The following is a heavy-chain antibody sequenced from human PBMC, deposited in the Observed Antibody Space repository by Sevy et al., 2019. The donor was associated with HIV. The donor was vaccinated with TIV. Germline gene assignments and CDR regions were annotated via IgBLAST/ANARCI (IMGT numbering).Heavy chain of an antibody. V-gene: IGHV4-61*02. Sequence: SETLSLTCTVSGGSISSGSYYWSWIRQPAGKGLEWIGRIYTSGSTNYNPSLKSRVTISVDTSKNQFSLKLSYVTAADTAVYYCARETYYYGSGSSYGGYYMDVWGKGTTVTVSS. CDR2: IYTSGST. J-gene: IGHJ6*03. CDR3: ARETYYYGSGSSYGGYYMDV. D-gene: IGHD3-10*01. CDR1: GGSISSGSYY.